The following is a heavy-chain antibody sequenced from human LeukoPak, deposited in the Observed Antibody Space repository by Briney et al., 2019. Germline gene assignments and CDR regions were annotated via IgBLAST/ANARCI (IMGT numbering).Heavy chain of an antibody. J-gene: IGHJ6*03. Sequence: PGGSLRLSCAASGFTFSNAWMSWVRQAPGKGLEWVGRIKSKTDGGTTDYAAPVKGRFTTSRDDSKNTLYLQMNSLKTEDTAVYYCTTEELGYCSGGSCYSLYYYYYYMDVWGKGTTVTVSS. CDR1: GFTFSNAW. CDR3: TTEELGYCSGGSCYSLYYYYYYMDV. D-gene: IGHD2-15*01. V-gene: IGHV3-15*01. CDR2: IKSKTDGGTT.